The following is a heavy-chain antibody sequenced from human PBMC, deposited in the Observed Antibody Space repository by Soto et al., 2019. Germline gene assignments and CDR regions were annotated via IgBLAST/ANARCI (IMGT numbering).Heavy chain of an antibody. V-gene: IGHV1-46*01. J-gene: IGHJ6*02. CDR3: ARDHTYCTNGVCYTSYYGMDV. Sequence: GASVKVSCKASGYTFASYYMHWVRQAPGQGLEWMGIINPSGGSTSYAQKFRGRVTMTRDTSTSTVYMELSSLRSEDTAVYYCARDHTYCTNGVCYTSYYGMDVWGQGTTVTVSS. D-gene: IGHD2-8*01. CDR1: GYTFASYY. CDR2: INPSGGST.